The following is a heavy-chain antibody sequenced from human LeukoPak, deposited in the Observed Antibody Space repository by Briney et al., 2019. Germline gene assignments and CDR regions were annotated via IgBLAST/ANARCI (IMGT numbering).Heavy chain of an antibody. D-gene: IGHD3-22*01. CDR1: GGPSIASY. Sequence: PSETLSLTCAVSGGPSIASYWSWIRQPPGKGLEWIGYTHYSGTGNYNPPLKSRVTISIDTSKNRFSLRLTSVTAADTAVYYCARVRFYDTTGYSTSYYLDYWGQGALVTVSS. J-gene: IGHJ4*02. V-gene: IGHV4-59*01. CDR2: THYSGTG. CDR3: ARVRFYDTTGYSTSYYLDY.